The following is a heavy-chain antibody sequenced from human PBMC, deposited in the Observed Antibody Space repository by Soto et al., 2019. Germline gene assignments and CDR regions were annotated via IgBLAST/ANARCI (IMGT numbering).Heavy chain of an antibody. D-gene: IGHD2-15*01. J-gene: IGHJ6*02. V-gene: IGHV3-30-3*01. CDR2: ISSDGSAK. Sequence: HPGGSLRLSCGVSGFTLSRYTMHWVRQAPGKGLEWVALISSDGSAKYYADSVKGRFTVSRDDSFYLQMTSLRGEDTAVYYCARDGYRSGGSCLDGMDVWGQGTTVTVSS. CDR3: ARDGYRSGGSCLDGMDV. CDR1: GFTLSRYT.